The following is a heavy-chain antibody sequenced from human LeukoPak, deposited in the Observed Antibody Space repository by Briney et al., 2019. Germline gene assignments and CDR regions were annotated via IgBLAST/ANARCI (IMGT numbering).Heavy chain of an antibody. CDR1: GYTFTNYY. J-gene: IGHJ6*03. CDR2: INPNSGGT. CDR3: AREGDLPMDV. V-gene: IGHV1-2*06. Sequence: GASVTVSCKASGYTFTNYYMHWGRQAPGQGLEWMGRINPNSGGTNYAQKFEVRVTMTRDTSISTVYMELSRLTSDDTAVYYCAREGDLPMDVWGKGTTLTVSS. D-gene: IGHD3-3*01.